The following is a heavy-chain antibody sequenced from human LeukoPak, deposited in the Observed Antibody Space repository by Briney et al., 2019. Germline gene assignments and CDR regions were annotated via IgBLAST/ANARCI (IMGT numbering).Heavy chain of an antibody. Sequence: ASVKVSCKASGYTFTSYGISWVRQAPGQGLEWMGWISAYNGNTNYAQKLQGRVTMTTDTSTSTAYMELRSLRSDDTAVYYCARDRSGWYGDYGNDYYYYGMDVWGQGTTVTVSS. J-gene: IGHJ6*02. CDR1: GYTFTSYG. D-gene: IGHD4-17*01. CDR3: ARDRSGWYGDYGNDYYYYGMDV. CDR2: ISAYNGNT. V-gene: IGHV1-18*01.